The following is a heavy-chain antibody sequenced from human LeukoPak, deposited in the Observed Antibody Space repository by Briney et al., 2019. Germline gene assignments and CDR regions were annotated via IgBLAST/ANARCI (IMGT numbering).Heavy chain of an antibody. D-gene: IGHD3-22*01. CDR3: ASKRDSSGPRGFDY. CDR1: GFTFSSYS. CDR2: ISSSSSTI. Sequence: GGSLRLSCAASGFTFSSYSMNWVRQAPGKGLEWVSHISSSSSTIYYADSVKGRFTISRDNAKNSLYLQMNSLRAEDTAVYYCASKRDSSGPRGFDYWGQGTLVTVSS. V-gene: IGHV3-48*04. J-gene: IGHJ4*02.